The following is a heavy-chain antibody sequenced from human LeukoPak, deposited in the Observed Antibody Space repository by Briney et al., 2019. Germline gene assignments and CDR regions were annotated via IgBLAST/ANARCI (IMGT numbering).Heavy chain of an antibody. D-gene: IGHD2-2*01. V-gene: IGHV3-21*04. CDR3: AKDGYCSSISCYPAPY. CDR1: GFAFSKHG. J-gene: IGHJ4*02. CDR2: ISSSGSYI. Sequence: GGSLRLSCEGSGFAFSKHGLNWVRQAPGKGLEWVSYISSSGSYIYYADSLKGRFTISRDNSKNLLSLQMNSLRAEDTAVYYCAKDGYCSSISCYPAPYWGQGTLVTVSS.